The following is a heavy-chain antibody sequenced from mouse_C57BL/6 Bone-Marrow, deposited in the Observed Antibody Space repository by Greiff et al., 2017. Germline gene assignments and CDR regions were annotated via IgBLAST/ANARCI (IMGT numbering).Heavy chain of an antibody. CDR2: IDPENGDT. V-gene: IGHV14-4*01. D-gene: IGHD1-1*01. J-gene: IGHJ4*01. Sequence: EVQLQQSGAELVRPGASVKLSCTASGFNIKDDYMHWVQQRPEQGLEWIGWIDPENGDTEYASKFQGQATISADTSSNTAYLQRSSLTSEDTAVYYCTTLTTVVGYYYAMDYWGQGTSVTVSS. CDR3: TTLTTVVGYYYAMDY. CDR1: GFNIKDDY.